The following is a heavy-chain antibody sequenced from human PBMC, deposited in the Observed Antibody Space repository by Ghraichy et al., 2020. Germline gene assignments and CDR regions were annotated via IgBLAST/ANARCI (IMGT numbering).Heavy chain of an antibody. V-gene: IGHV3-66*02. CDR1: GFTVSSNY. D-gene: IGHD3-22*01. CDR2: IYSGDST. Sequence: GESLNISCAASGFTVSSNYMSWVRQAPGKGLEWVSVIYSGDSTYYADSVKGRFTISRDNSKNTLYLQMNSLRAEDSAVYYCARGDYYDSSGYYRALGPLDYWGQGTLVTVSS. CDR3: ARGDYYDSSGYYRALGPLDY. J-gene: IGHJ4*02.